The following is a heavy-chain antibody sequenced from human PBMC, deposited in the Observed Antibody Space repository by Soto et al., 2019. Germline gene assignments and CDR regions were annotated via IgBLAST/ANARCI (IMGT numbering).Heavy chain of an antibody. Sequence: ASVKVSCKVSGYTLTELSMHWVRQAPGKGLEWMGGFDPEDGETIYAQKFQGRVTMTEDTSTDTAYMELSSLRSEDTAVYYCATLVFPGALTIFGVVITPYNCFDPGGRGTLVTVSS. CDR1: GYTLTELS. CDR3: ATLVFPGALTIFGVVITPYNCFDP. V-gene: IGHV1-24*01. CDR2: FDPEDGET. D-gene: IGHD3-3*01. J-gene: IGHJ5*02.